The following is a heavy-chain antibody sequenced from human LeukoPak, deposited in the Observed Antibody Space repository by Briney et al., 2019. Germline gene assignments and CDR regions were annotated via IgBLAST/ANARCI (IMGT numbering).Heavy chain of an antibody. V-gene: IGHV4-59*01. CDR1: GGSISSYH. J-gene: IGHJ4*02. D-gene: IGHD2-15*01. CDR3: AGGLGYCSGGSCAYFDY. CDR2: IYYSGST. Sequence: TSETLSLTCTVSGGSISSYHWSWIRKPPGKGLEWIGYIYYSGSTNYNPSLKSRVTISVDTSKNQFSLKLSSVTAADTAVYYCAGGLGYCSGGSCAYFDYWGQGTLVTVSS.